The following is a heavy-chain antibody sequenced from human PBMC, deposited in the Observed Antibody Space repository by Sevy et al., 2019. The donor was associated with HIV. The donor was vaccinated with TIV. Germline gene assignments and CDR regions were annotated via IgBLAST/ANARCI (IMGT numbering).Heavy chain of an antibody. CDR1: SGSFSGYY. D-gene: IGHD3-10*01. V-gene: IGHV4-34*01. J-gene: IGHJ4*02. CDR2: INHRGNT. Sequence: SETLSLTCAVYSGSFSGYYWNWIRQPPGKGLEWIGEINHRGNTNYNPSLKSRVTISVDTSKNQFSLTLSSVTAADTAVYYCARGRFMARAVNPRYYFEYWGQGTLVTVSS. CDR3: ARGRFMARAVNPRYYFEY.